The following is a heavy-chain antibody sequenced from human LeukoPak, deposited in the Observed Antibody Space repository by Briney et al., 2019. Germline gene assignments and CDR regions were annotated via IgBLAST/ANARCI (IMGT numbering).Heavy chain of an antibody. V-gene: IGHV3-21*04. D-gene: IGHD3-10*01. CDR2: ISSSSSYI. CDR3: AKEFGYGSGSYYPDNWFDP. J-gene: IGHJ5*02. CDR1: GFTFSSYS. Sequence: GGSLRLSCAASGFTFSSYSMNWVRQAPGKGLEWVSSISSSSSYIYYADSVKGRFTISRDNSKNTLYLQMNSLRAEDTAVYYCAKEFGYGSGSYYPDNWFDPWGQGTLVTVSS.